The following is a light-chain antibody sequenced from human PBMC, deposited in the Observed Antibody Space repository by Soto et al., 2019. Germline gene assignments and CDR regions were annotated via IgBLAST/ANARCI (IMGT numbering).Light chain of an antibody. J-gene: IGKJ5*01. CDR3: QQRSNWPIT. Sequence: EIVMTQSSGTLSLSPGERATLSWGASQSVSNNYLAWCQQKHGQAPRLLIYDASNRATGIPARFSGSGYGTDFNLTISSLEPEDFAVYYCQQRSNWPITFGQGTRLEI. CDR1: QSVSNNY. V-gene: IGKV3-11*01. CDR2: DAS.